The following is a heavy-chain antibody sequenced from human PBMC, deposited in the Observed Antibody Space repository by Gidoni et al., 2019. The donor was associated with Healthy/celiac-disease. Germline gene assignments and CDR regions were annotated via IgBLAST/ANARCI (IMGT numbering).Heavy chain of an antibody. Sequence: VQLQQWGAGLLKRSRTLSLACAVSGGSFSGYYWGWIRQPPGKGLEWIGESNHSVSTNYNPSLKSRVNISVDTPKHQFSLKLSSVTAADTAVYYCARLAYSSSWYRGGNWFDPWGQGTLVTVSS. CDR2: SNHSVST. J-gene: IGHJ5*02. CDR3: ARLAYSSSWYRGGNWFDP. V-gene: IGHV4-34*01. D-gene: IGHD6-13*01. CDR1: GGSFSGYY.